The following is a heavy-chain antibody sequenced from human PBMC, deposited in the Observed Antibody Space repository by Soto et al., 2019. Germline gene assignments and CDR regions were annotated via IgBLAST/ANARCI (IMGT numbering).Heavy chain of an antibody. J-gene: IGHJ3*02. CDR3: ARAFHYYDSSGYSEDAFDI. CDR2: IYHSGST. D-gene: IGHD3-22*01. V-gene: IGHV4-30-2*01. Sequence: SETLSLTCAVSGGSISSGGYSWSWIRQPPGKGLEWIGYIYHSGSTYYNPSLKSRVTISVDRSKNQFSLKLSSVTAADTAVYYCARAFHYYDSSGYSEDAFDIWGQGTMVTVSS. CDR1: GGSISSGGYS.